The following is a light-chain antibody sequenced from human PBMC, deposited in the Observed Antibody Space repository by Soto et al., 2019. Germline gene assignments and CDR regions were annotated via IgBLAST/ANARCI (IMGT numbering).Light chain of an antibody. CDR3: QQSYSTPRWT. CDR2: AAS. J-gene: IGKJ1*01. Sequence: DIQMTQSPSSLSAFVGDRVTITCRASQSISSYLNWYQQRPGKAPKLLIYAASSLQSGVPSRFSGSGSGTDFTLTISSLQPEDFATYYCQQSYSTPRWTFGQGTKGDIK. CDR1: QSISSY. V-gene: IGKV1-39*01.